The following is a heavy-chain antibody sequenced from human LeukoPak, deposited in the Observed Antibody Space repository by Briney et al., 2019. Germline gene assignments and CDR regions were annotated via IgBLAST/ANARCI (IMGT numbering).Heavy chain of an antibody. V-gene: IGHV4-59*01. D-gene: IGHD3-10*01. CDR3: ARGGGYGSGSHYYFDY. J-gene: IGHJ4*02. CDR1: GGSINSYY. Sequence: SETLSLPCTVSGGSINSYYWSWIRQPPGKGLEWIGYIYYNGITNYNPSLKSRVTISVDTSKNQFSLNLTSATAADTAVYYCARGGGYGSGSHYYFDYWGQGTLVTVSS. CDR2: IYYNGIT.